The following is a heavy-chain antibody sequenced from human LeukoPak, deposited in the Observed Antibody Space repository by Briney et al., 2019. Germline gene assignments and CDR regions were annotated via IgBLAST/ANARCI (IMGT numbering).Heavy chain of an antibody. V-gene: IGHV3-7*04. D-gene: IGHD6-6*01. CDR2: IKQDGSEK. CDR3: LTDREYSTYDC. CDR1: AFAFSYYS. J-gene: IGHJ4*02. Sequence: PGGSLRFNCAASAFAFSYYSMIWVRQAPGKGLEWVASIKQDGSEKYYVDSVKGRFTISRDNAKNSLYLQMNTLRAEDTAVYYCLTDREYSTYDCWGQGTLVTVSS.